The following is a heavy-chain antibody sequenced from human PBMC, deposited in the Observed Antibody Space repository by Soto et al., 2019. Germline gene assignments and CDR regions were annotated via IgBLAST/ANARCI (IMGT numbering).Heavy chain of an antibody. CDR1: GYTFTSYG. V-gene: IGHV1-2*02. D-gene: IGHD1-26*01. Sequence: GASVKFYCKASGYTFTSYGISWVRQAPGQGLEWMGWINPKSGGTMYPQKFQGRVTMTWDTSISTAYMALTRLRSDDTAVYYCARDLTKGGGSAGFDYWGQGTLVTVSS. CDR3: ARDLTKGGGSAGFDY. CDR2: INPKSGGT. J-gene: IGHJ4*02.